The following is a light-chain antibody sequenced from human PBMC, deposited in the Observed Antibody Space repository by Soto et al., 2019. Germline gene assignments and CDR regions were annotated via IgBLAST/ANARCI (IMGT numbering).Light chain of an antibody. CDR3: QQRSDWPWT. J-gene: IGKJ1*01. V-gene: IGKV3-11*01. CDR2: DAS. Sequence: EIVLTQSPVALSLSPGDIDTLYCIASQSLSSNYLAWHQQKPGQAPRLLIYDASNRATGIPARFSGSGSGTDFTLTISSLEPEDFAVYYCQQRSDWPWTFGQGTKVDIK. CDR1: QSLSSNY.